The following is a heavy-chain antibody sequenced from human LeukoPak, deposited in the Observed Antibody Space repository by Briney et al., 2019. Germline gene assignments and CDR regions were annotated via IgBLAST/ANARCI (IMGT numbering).Heavy chain of an antibody. Sequence: KPSETLSLTCAVYGGSFSGYYWSWIRQPTGKGREWIGEINHSGSTNYNPSRKSRVTISVDTSKNQFSLKLSSVTAADTAVYYCARGRMTNGYFDYWGQGTLVTVSS. D-gene: IGHD4-17*01. V-gene: IGHV4-34*01. CDR3: ARGRMTNGYFDY. J-gene: IGHJ4*02. CDR2: INHSGST. CDR1: GGSFSGYY.